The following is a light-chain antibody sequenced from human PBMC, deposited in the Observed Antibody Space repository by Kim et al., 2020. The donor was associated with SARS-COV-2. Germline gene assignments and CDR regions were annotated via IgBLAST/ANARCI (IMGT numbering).Light chain of an antibody. J-gene: IGKJ1*01. CDR3: QQYGHSRT. CDR1: HTVGVNI. CDR2: GAS. V-gene: IGKV3-20*01. Sequence: LSTGERATLSCRASHTVGVNILAWYQQKPGQAHRLLIYGASSRAPGIPDRFSGSGSGTDFTLTIGSLEPEDFAVYFCQQYGHSRTFGQGTKVDIK.